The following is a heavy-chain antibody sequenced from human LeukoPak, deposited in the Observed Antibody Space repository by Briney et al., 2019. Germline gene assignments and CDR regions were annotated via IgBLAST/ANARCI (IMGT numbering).Heavy chain of an antibody. Sequence: PGESLKISCKGSGYSFTSYWIGWVRQMPGKGLEWMGIIYPGDSDTRYSPSFQGQVTISADKSISTAYLQWSSLKASDTAMYYCARHRRRSSSWLWPFDYWGQGTLVTVSS. CDR3: ARHRRRSSSWLWPFDY. J-gene: IGHJ4*02. CDR2: IYPGDSDT. CDR1: GYSFTSYW. D-gene: IGHD6-13*01. V-gene: IGHV5-51*01.